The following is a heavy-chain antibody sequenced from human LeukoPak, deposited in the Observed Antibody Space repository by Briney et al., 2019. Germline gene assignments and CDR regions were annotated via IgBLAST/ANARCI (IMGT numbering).Heavy chain of an antibody. CDR2: IYYSGST. CDR1: GDSISSGSYY. CDR3: ARAFDI. J-gene: IGHJ3*02. Sequence: SETLSLTCTVSGDSISSGSYYWGWIRQPPGKGLEWIGSIYYSGSTYYNPSLKSRVTISIDTSKNQFSLRLSSVTAADTAVYYCARAFDIWGQGTLVTVSS. V-gene: IGHV4-39*01.